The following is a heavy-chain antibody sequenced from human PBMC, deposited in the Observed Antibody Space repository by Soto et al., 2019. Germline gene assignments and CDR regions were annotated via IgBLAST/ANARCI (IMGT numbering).Heavy chain of an antibody. V-gene: IGHV3-23*01. Sequence: GGSLRLSCAASGFTFSSYAMSWVRQAPGKGLEWVSAISGSGGSTYYADSVKGRFTISRDNSKNTLYLQMNSLRAEDTAVYYCAKDMSIYSSSIRNAFDIWGQGTMVTVSS. CDR1: GFTFSSYA. CDR3: AKDMSIYSSSIRNAFDI. CDR2: ISGSGGST. D-gene: IGHD6-6*01. J-gene: IGHJ3*02.